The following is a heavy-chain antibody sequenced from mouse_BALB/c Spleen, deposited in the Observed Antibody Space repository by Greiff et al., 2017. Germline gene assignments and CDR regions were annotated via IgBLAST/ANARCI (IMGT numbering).Heavy chain of an antibody. J-gene: IGHJ2*01. D-gene: IGHD1-1*01. CDR1: GFTFSSYG. CDR2: INSNGGST. Sequence: EVNVVESGGGLVQPGGSLKLSCAASGFTFSSYGMSWVRQTPDKRLELVATINSNGGSTYYPDSVKGRFTISRDNAKNTLYLQMSSLKSEDTAMYYCARGYYYGSFDYWGQGTTLTVSS. CDR3: ARGYYYGSFDY. V-gene: IGHV5-6-3*01.